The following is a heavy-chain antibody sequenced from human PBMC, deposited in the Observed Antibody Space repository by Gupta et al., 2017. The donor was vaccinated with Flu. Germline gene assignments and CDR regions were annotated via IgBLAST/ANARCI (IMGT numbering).Heavy chain of an antibody. CDR3: TTVRTIVVVPAAKGGYFDL. CDR2: IKSKTDGGTT. Sequence: EVQLVESGGGLVKPGGSLRLSCAASGFTFSNAWMSCVRQAPGKGLEWVGRIKSKTDGGTTDYAAPVKGRFTISRDDSKNTLYLQMNSLKTEDTAVYYCTTVRTIVVVPAAKGGYFDLWGRGTLVTVSS. CDR1: GFTFSNAW. D-gene: IGHD2-2*01. J-gene: IGHJ2*01. V-gene: IGHV3-15*01.